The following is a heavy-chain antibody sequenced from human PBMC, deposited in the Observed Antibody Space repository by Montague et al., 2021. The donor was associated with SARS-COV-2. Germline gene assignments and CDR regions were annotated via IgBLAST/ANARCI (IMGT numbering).Heavy chain of an antibody. D-gene: IGHD3-10*01. CDR3: AHRGGLGAI. CDR1: GDSVNNNKNY. J-gene: IGHJ1*01. Sequence: SETLSLTYTVSGDSVNNNKNYWGWIRQPPGKGLEWIGSNYHDGSTYYNPSLWSRITMSVDTAKNQFSLRLTSVTAADTAVYYCAHRGGLGAIWGQGTLVTVSS. CDR2: NYHDGST. V-gene: IGHV4-39*01.